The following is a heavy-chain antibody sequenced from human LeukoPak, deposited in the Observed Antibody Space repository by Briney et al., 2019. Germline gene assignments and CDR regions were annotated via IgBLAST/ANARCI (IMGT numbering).Heavy chain of an antibody. J-gene: IGHJ4*02. Sequence: GGSLTLSCALSGLTVSSSFMSWVRQAPGKGLEWVSDIYSDALGGITNYADSVKGRFTISRDNSKNTLYLQMNSPRAEDTAVYYCARDHSGGWYSDYFDYWGQGTLVTVSS. D-gene: IGHD6-19*01. V-gene: IGHV3-53*01. CDR1: GLTVSSSF. CDR3: ARDHSGGWYSDYFDY. CDR2: IYSDALGGIT.